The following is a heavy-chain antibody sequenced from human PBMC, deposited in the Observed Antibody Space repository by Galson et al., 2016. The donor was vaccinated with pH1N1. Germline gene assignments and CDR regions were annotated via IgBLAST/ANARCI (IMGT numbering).Heavy chain of an antibody. D-gene: IGHD3-3*01. CDR2: GYYNGST. CDR1: GVSISSWSYY. Sequence: ETLSLTCSVSGVSISSWSYYWGWIRQPPGKGLEWIGIGYYNGSTYYNPSLKSRVTISEDTSRNQFSLKLSSVTAADTAMYYCAKVSNSGDFWSGYYIDDWGQGTVVTVSS. CDR3: AKVSNSGDFWSGYYIDD. J-gene: IGHJ4*02. V-gene: IGHV4-39*07.